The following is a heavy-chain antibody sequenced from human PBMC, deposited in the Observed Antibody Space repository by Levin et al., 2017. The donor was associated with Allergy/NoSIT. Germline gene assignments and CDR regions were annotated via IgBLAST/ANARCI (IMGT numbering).Heavy chain of an antibody. CDR3: ASPTMLKDY. D-gene: IGHD2-8*01. V-gene: IGHV3-23*01. J-gene: IGHJ4*02. Sequence: LSLTCAASGFTFSNSAMAWVRQAPGKGLEWVSAISNSGSRTFYADSVEGRFTISRDNSENTLFLQMNSLRAEDTALYYCASPTMLKDYWGQGTLVTVSS. CDR1: GFTFSNSA. CDR2: ISNSGSRT.